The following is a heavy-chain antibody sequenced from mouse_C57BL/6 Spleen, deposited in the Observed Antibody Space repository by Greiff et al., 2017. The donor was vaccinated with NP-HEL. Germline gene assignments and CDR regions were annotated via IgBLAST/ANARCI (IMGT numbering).Heavy chain of an antibody. CDR3: ASYYGSSAMDY. J-gene: IGHJ4*01. CDR2: IDPSDSYT. V-gene: IGHV1-69*01. Sequence: QVQLQQPGAELVMPGASVKLSCKASGYTFTSYWMHWVKQRPGQGLEWIGEIDPSDSYTNYNQKFKGKSTLTVDKSSSTAYMQLSSLTSEDSAVYYCASYYGSSAMDYWGQGTSVTVSS. CDR1: GYTFTSYW. D-gene: IGHD1-1*01.